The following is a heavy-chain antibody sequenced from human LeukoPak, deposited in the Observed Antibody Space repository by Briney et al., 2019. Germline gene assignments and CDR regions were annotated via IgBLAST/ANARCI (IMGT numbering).Heavy chain of an antibody. CDR1: GGSISSGNYY. D-gene: IGHD3-9*01. CDR2: IYHSGST. V-gene: IGHV4-61*01. J-gene: IGHJ4*02. Sequence: PSETLSLTCTVSGGSISSGNYYWSWIRQPPGKGLEWIGYIYHSGSTNYNPSLKSRVTISVDTSKNQFSLKLSSVTAADTAVYYCARLDTIFSRAFEDYWGQGTLVTVSS. CDR3: ARLDTIFSRAFEDY.